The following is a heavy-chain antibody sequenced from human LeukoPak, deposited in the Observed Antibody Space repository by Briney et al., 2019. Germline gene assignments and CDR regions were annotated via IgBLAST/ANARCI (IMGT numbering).Heavy chain of an antibody. J-gene: IGHJ4*02. Sequence: ASVKVSCKASGYTFNSIGISWVRHAPGQGLEWMGMIYPMLASANYAPRFQGKVTITADESSNTSYMELASLTSNDTDLYFCARDHAGHLDSWGQGTLVTVSS. CDR2: IYPMLASA. CDR1: GYTFNSIG. CDR3: ARDHAGHLDS. V-gene: IGHV1-69*11.